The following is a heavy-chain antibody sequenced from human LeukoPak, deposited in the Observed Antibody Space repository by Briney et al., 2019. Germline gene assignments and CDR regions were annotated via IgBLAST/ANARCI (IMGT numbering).Heavy chain of an antibody. Sequence: GGSLRLSCAASGFTFSTYGMHWVRQAPGKGLEWVAIIWYDGSDKYYSDSVKGRFTISRDNSRNTLYLQMNSLRAEDTAVYYCARAMWLPSGSFDFWGQGTLVTVSS. D-gene: IGHD3-10*01. CDR3: ARAMWLPSGSFDF. J-gene: IGHJ4*02. CDR1: GFTFSTYG. V-gene: IGHV3-33*01. CDR2: IWYDGSDK.